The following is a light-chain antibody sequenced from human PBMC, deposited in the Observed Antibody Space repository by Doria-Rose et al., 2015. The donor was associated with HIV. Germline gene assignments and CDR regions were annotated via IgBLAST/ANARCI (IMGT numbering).Light chain of an antibody. J-gene: IGKJ5*01. V-gene: IGKV3-20*01. CDR3: QQYGTSLSIT. Sequence: TQSPGTLSLSQGERATLSCRASQSVSSSYLAWYQQKPGQAPRLLIYGASSRATGTPDRFSGSGAGTDFTLTISRLEPEDFAVYYCQQYGTSLSITFGQGTRLEIK. CDR1: QSVSSSY. CDR2: GAS.